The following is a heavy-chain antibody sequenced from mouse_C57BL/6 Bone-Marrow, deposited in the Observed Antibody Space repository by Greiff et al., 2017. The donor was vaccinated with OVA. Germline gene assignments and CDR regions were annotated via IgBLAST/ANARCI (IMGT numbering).Heavy chain of an antibody. CDR1: GFSLSNFGMG. Sequence: QVTLKVSGPGILQPSQTLSLTCSFSGFSLSNFGMGVGWLRQPSGKGLEWLAHIWWDDDKYYNPALKSRLTISKDTSKNQVFLKIANLDTADTATYYCARMGYYGSSYDYDAIDYWGQGTSVTVSS. CDR3: ARMGYYGSSYDYDAIDY. D-gene: IGHD1-1*01. V-gene: IGHV8-8*01. J-gene: IGHJ4*01. CDR2: IWWDDDK.